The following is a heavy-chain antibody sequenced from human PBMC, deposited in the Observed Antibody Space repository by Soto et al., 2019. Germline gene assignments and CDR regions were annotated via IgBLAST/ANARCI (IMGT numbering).Heavy chain of an antibody. CDR3: ARLRSCSGGSCDGDH. CDR2: IYPGDSDS. Sequence: EVQLVQSGAEVKKPGESLKISCQASGYSFTTYWIGWVRQIPGKGLEGMGIIYPGDSDSRYSLSFQGQVTISVDKSTTTAYLQWSSLQASDTAMYYCARLRSCSGGSCDGDHWGQGTLVTVSS. CDR1: GYSFTTYW. D-gene: IGHD2-15*01. J-gene: IGHJ4*02. V-gene: IGHV5-51*03.